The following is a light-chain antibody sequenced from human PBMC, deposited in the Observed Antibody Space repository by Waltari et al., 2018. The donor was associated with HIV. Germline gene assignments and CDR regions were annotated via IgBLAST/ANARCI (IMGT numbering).Light chain of an antibody. J-gene: IGLJ3*02. V-gene: IGLV10-54*01. Sequence: QSGLSQPPSVSKPLRQTAILTCAGDYTNAGSHGAHCFQQHRGRPPKLLSYMTNGRPSGVSGRFSASRSGDTAYLSISSLESEDEAYYFCSSWDSTLSAWVFGGGTQLTVL. CDR1: YTNAGSHG. CDR3: SSWDSTLSAWV. CDR2: MTN.